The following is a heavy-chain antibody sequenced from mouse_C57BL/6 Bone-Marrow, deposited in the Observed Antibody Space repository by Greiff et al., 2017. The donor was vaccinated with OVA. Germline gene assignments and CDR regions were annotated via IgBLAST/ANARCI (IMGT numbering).Heavy chain of an antibody. CDR2: IRNKANNHAT. D-gene: IGHD1-1*01. CDR1: GFTFSDAW. CDR3: TSWGYGSSYWYFDV. V-gene: IGHV6-6*01. Sequence: EVQVVESGGGLVQPGGSMKLSCAASGFTFSDAWMDWVRQSPEKGLEWVAEIRNKANNHATYYAESVKGRFTISRDDSKSSVYLQMNSLRAEDTGIYYCTSWGYGSSYWYFDVWGTGTTVTVSS. J-gene: IGHJ1*03.